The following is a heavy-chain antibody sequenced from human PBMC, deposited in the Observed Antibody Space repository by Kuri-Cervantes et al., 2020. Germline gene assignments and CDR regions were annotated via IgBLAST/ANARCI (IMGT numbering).Heavy chain of an antibody. Sequence: GESLKISCAASGFTVSSNYMSWVRQAPGKGLEWVSVIYSCGSTYYADSVKGRFTISRDNSKNTLYLQMNSLKAEDTAVYYCGRDLRLWSVEFHDWGQGTLVTVSS. CDR3: GRDLRLWSVEFHD. CDR2: IYSCGST. V-gene: IGHV3-66*03. D-gene: IGHD2-21*01. J-gene: IGHJ4*02. CDR1: GFTVSSNY.